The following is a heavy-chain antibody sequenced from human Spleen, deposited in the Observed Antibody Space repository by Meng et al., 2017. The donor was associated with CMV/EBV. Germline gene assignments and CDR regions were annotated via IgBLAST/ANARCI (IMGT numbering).Heavy chain of an antibody. CDR2: INPNSGGT. J-gene: IGHJ4*02. CDR1: GYTFTGYY. Sequence: ASVQVSCKASGYTFTGYYMHWVRQAPGQGLEWMGWINPNSGGTNYAQKFQGRVTMTRDTSISTAYMELSRLRSDDTAVYYCARLTEVCSSTSCYTSFDYWGQGTLVTVSS. D-gene: IGHD2-2*02. V-gene: IGHV1-2*02. CDR3: ARLTEVCSSTSCYTSFDY.